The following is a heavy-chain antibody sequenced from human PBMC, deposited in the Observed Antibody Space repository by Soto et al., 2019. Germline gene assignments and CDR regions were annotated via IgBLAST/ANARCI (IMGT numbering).Heavy chain of an antibody. V-gene: IGHV5-51*01. CDR1: GNSFTLYR. J-gene: IGHJ5*01. D-gene: IGHD2-21*01. Sequence: GESLKISCKGSGNSFTLYRVAWLRQMPGKGLERMGIIHPVDSDTRYSPSFEGQVTISVDRSISTAYLQWSSLKASDTAIYYCERRVGDSGHYRFDSWGHGNLVTVSS. CDR3: ERRVGDSGHYRFDS. CDR2: IHPVDSDT.